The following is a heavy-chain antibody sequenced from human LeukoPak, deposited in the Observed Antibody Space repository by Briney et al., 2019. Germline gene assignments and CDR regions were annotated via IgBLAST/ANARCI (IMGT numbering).Heavy chain of an antibody. CDR3: ARGRRIRDGYNLGY. J-gene: IGHJ4*02. V-gene: IGHV1-8*01. D-gene: IGHD5-24*01. CDR2: MYPNSGNT. CDR1: GYTFTSYD. Sequence: ASVKVSCKASGYTFTSYDINWVRQATGQGLEWMGWMYPNSGNTGYAQKFQGRVTMTRNTSISTAYMELSSLRSEDTAVYYCARGRRIRDGYNLGYWGQGTLVTVSS.